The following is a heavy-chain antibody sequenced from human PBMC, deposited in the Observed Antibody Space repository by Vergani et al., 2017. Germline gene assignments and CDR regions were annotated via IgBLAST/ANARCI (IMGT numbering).Heavy chain of an antibody. Sequence: QVQLQESGPGLVKPSETLSLTCTVSGGSISSYYWSWIRQPPGKGLEWIGYIYYSGSTNYNPSLKSRVTISVDTSKNQFSLKLSSVTAADTAVYYCARGIYGDYVSYYGMDVWGQ. CDR1: GGSISSYY. J-gene: IGHJ6*02. D-gene: IGHD4-17*01. CDR2: IYYSGST. V-gene: IGHV4-59*01. CDR3: ARGIYGDYVSYYGMDV.